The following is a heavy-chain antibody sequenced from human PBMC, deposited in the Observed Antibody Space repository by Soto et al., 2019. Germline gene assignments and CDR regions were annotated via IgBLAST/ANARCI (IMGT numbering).Heavy chain of an antibody. D-gene: IGHD2-15*01. J-gene: IGHJ3*02. CDR1: GGTFIRYA. V-gene: IGHV1-18*01. CDR2: ISAYNGNT. CDR3: TSPYCSGGSCYSPYDAFDI. Sequence: ASVRIYCKAAGGTFIRYAFSWVRQFHGQGLEWMGWISAYNGNTNYAQKLQGRVTMTTDTSTSTAYMELRSLRSDDTAVYYCTSPYCSGGSCYSPYDAFDIWGQGTMVTVSS.